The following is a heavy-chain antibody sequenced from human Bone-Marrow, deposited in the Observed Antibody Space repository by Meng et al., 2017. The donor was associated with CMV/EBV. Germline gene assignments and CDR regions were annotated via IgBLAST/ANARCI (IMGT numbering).Heavy chain of an antibody. CDR3: ARDTYTESSSWYYYYGMDV. J-gene: IGHJ6*02. V-gene: IGHV3-21*01. CDR2: ISSSSSYI. D-gene: IGHD6-13*01. Sequence: GASLKISCAASGFTFSSYSMNWVRQAPGKGLEWVSSISSSSSYIYYADSVKGRFTISRDNAKNSLYLQMNSLRAEDTAVYYCARDTYTESSSWYYYYGMDVWGQGTTVTVSS. CDR1: GFTFSSYS.